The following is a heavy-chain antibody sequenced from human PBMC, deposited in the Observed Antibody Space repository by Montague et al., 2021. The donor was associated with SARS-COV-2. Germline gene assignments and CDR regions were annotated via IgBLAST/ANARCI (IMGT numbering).Heavy chain of an antibody. V-gene: IGHV4-28*01. D-gene: IGHD6-25*01. Sequence: SETLSLTCAVSGDSIAGSHWWGWVRQPPGKGLEWIAYINYAGSTXYNPSLKSRVTMSVDTSKNQFSLKLSSVTTVDTAVYFCARSGRAGTLHYWGQGTLVTVSS. CDR1: GDSIAGSHW. CDR2: INYAGST. J-gene: IGHJ4*02. CDR3: ARSGRAGTLHY.